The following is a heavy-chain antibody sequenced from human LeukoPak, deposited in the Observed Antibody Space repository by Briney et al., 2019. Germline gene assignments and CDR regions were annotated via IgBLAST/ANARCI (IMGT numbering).Heavy chain of an antibody. Sequence: GRSLRLSCAASGFTFSSYEMNWVRQAPGKGLEWVSAISSSSDYIYYADSVKGRFTISRDNAKNSLYLQMNSLRAEDTAVYYCARRAYCGGDCYSGAYYYYGMDVWGQGTTVTASS. CDR3: ARRAYCGGDCYSGAYYYYGMDV. J-gene: IGHJ6*02. D-gene: IGHD2-21*02. CDR2: ISSSSDYI. V-gene: IGHV3-21*01. CDR1: GFTFSSYE.